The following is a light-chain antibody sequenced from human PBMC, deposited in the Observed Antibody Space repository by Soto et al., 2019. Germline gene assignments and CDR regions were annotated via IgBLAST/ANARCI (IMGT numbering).Light chain of an antibody. CDR2: DAS. J-gene: IGKJ2*01. V-gene: IGKV1-5*01. CDR3: QQYNSYPGYT. Sequence: DIQMTQSPSTLSASVGDRVTITCRASQSISSWLAWYQQKPGKAPKLLIYDASSLESGVPSRFSGSGSGTEFTLPISSLQPDDFAPYYCQQYNSYPGYTFGQGTKLEIK. CDR1: QSISSW.